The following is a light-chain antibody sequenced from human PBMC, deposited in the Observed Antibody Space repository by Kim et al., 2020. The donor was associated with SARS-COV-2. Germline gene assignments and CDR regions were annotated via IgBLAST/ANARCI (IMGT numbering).Light chain of an antibody. J-gene: IGLJ3*02. CDR2: GNS. V-gene: IGLV1-40*01. CDR1: SSNIGAGYD. CDR3: QSYDSTLSGWV. Sequence: QSVLTQPPSVSGAPGQRVTISCTGSSSNIGAGYDVHWYQQPPGTAPKLLIYGNSNRPSGVPDRLSGSKSGASASLAITGLQAEDEAEYYCQSYDSTLSGWVFGGGTQLTVL.